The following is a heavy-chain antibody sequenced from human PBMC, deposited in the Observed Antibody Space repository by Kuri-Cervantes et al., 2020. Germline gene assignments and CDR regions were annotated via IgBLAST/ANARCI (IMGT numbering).Heavy chain of an antibody. CDR3: ARHGVGTASFYYYYMDV. D-gene: IGHD2-2*01. V-gene: IGHV5-51*01. Sequence: GESLKISWKGSGYSFTSHWIGRVRQMPGKGLEWMRIIYPGDSDTRYSPSFQGQVTISVDRSISTAYLQWSSLEASDTAMYYCARHGVGTASFYYYYMDVWGKGTTVTVSS. CDR1: GYSFTSHW. CDR2: IYPGDSDT. J-gene: IGHJ6*03.